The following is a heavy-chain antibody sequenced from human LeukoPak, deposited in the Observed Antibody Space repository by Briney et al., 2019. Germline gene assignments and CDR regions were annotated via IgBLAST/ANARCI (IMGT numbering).Heavy chain of an antibody. CDR2: ISYDGSNK. CDR1: GFTFSSYG. J-gene: IGHJ6*04. Sequence: GGSLRLSCAASGFTFSSYGMHWVRQAQGKGLEWVAVISYDGSNKYYADSVKGRFTISRDNSKNTLYLQMNSLRAEDTAVYYCAKDQTRNYYYGMDVWGKGTTVTVSS. CDR3: AKDQTRNYYYGMDV. V-gene: IGHV3-30*18.